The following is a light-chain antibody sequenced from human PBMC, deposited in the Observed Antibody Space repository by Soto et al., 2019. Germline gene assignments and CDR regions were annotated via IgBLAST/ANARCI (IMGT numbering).Light chain of an antibody. Sequence: DIQMTQSPSSLSASVGDRVTITCRASQTITKYLNWYQQKPGKVPKLLIYAASSLQSGVPSRFSGSGSGTDFTLTISSLEPADFATYYCQQSYSTLQTFGGGTKVEIK. CDR3: QQSYSTLQT. CDR2: AAS. V-gene: IGKV1-39*01. J-gene: IGKJ4*01. CDR1: QTITKY.